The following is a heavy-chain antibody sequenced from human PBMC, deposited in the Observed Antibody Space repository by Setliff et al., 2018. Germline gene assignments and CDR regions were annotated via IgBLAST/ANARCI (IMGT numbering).Heavy chain of an antibody. CDR2: IGGRGIST. J-gene: IGHJ6*02. V-gene: IGHV3-23*01. CDR1: GFTFGDFA. D-gene: IGHD3-10*01. CDR3: ARDLDYGSGRIDMDV. Sequence: GGSLRLSCAASGFTFGDFAMTWVRQAPGKGLEWVSGIGGRGISTYYADSVKGRFIISRDNSENTLYLQMNSLRAEDTAVYYCARDLDYGSGRIDMDVWGQGTTVTVSS.